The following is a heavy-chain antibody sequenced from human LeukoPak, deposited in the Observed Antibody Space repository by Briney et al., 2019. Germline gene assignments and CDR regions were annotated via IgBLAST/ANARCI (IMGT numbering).Heavy chain of an antibody. J-gene: IGHJ4*02. D-gene: IGHD6-13*01. CDR3: ARGQGSSAEGY. CDR2: INAGNGNT. Sequence: GASVKVSCKASGYTFTSYAMHWVRQAPGQRLEWMGWINAGNGNTKYSQKFQGRVTITRDTSASTAYMELSSLTSEDTAVYYCARGQGSSAEGYWGQGTLVTVSS. CDR1: GYTFTSYA. V-gene: IGHV1-3*01.